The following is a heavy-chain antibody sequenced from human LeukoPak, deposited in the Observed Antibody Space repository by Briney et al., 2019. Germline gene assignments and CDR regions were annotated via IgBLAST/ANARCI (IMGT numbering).Heavy chain of an antibody. Sequence: SETLSLTCTVSGGSISSGGYYWSWIRQPPGKGLEWIGYIYHSGSTYYNPSLKSRVTISVDRSKNQFSLKLSSVAAADTAVYYCARHLRAESGDYFHYFWYFDLWGRGTLVTVSS. D-gene: IGHD3-3*01. CDR3: ARHLRAESGDYFHYFWYFDL. V-gene: IGHV4-30-2*01. CDR2: IYHSGST. CDR1: GGSISSGGYY. J-gene: IGHJ2*01.